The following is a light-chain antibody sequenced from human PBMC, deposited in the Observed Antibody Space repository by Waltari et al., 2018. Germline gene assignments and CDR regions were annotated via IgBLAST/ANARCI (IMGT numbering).Light chain of an antibody. CDR1: QSVSSN. J-gene: IGKJ1*01. Sequence: ELVMTQSPATLSVSPGERATLSCRASQSVSSNLAWYQQKPGQAPRLLIFGASTRATGIPARFSGSGSGTEFTLTISSLQSEDFATYYCQQYNSYWTFGQGTKVEIK. V-gene: IGKV3-15*01. CDR2: GAS. CDR3: QQYNSYWT.